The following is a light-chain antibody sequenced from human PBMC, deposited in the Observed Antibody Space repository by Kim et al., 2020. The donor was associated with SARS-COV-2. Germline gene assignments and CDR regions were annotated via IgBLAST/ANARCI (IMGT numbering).Light chain of an antibody. CDR1: QDIKKW. Sequence: SGSVGDRVTITCRASQDIKKWLACYQQKPGTAPKLLIYDASTLQSGVPSRFSGSGSGTDFTLSISSLQPEDFATYYCQQSNTFPYTFGQGTKLEI. CDR2: DAS. CDR3: QQSNTFPYT. J-gene: IGKJ2*01. V-gene: IGKV1D-12*01.